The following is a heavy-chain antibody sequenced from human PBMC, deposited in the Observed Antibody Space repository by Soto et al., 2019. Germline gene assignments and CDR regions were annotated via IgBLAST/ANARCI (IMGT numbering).Heavy chain of an antibody. CDR1: GYTFTSYA. J-gene: IGHJ4*02. CDR3: AREAISGYPVFDY. D-gene: IGHD3-22*01. Sequence: GASVKVSCKASGYTFTSYAIYWVRQAPGQRLEWMGWINAGNGNTKYSDKFQGRVTITRDTSTSTAYMELSSLRSEDTAVYYCAREAISGYPVFDYWGQGTLVTVSS. CDR2: INAGNGNT. V-gene: IGHV1-3*01.